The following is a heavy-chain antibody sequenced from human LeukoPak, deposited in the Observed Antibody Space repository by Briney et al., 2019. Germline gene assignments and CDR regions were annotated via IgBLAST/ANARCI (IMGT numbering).Heavy chain of an antibody. CDR2: IYYSGST. D-gene: IGHD5-12*01. J-gene: IGHJ5*02. CDR1: GGSISSYY. V-gene: IGHV4-59*01. CDR3: ARAGGYPLNWFDP. Sequence: MPSETLSLTCTVSGGSISSYYWSWIRQPPGKGLEWIGYIYYSGSTNYNPSLKSRVTISVDSSKNQFSLKLSSVTAADTAVYYCARAGGYPLNWFDPWGQGTLVTVSS.